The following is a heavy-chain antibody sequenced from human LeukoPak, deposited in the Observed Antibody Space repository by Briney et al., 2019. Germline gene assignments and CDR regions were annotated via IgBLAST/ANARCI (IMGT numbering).Heavy chain of an antibody. Sequence: GGSLRLSCAASRFTFSSYAMSWVRQAPGKGLEWVANIKQDGSEKYYVDSVKGRFTISRDNAKNSVYLQMNSLRAEDTAVYYCKWVGKWGQGTLVTVSS. CDR2: IKQDGSEK. V-gene: IGHV3-7*01. CDR3: KWVGK. D-gene: IGHD7-27*01. CDR1: RFTFSSYA. J-gene: IGHJ4*02.